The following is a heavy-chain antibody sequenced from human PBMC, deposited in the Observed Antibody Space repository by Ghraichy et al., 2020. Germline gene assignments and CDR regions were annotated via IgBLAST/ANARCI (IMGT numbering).Heavy chain of an antibody. J-gene: IGHJ1*01. CDR2: IYTSGST. Sequence: SETLSLTCTVSGGSISSYYWSWSRQPPGKGLEWIGYIYTSGSTNYNPSLKSRITISVDTSKNQFSLKLSSVTAADTAVYYCARHPGREDYGSGSPEYFQHWGQGTLVTVSS. V-gene: IGHV4-4*09. D-gene: IGHD3-10*01. CDR3: ARHPGREDYGSGSPEYFQH. CDR1: GGSISSYY.